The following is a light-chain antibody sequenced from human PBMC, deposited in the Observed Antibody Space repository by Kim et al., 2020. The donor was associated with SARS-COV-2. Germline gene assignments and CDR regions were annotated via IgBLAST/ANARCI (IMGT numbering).Light chain of an antibody. CDR2: GTS. J-gene: IGKJ2*01. V-gene: IGKV3-20*01. CDR3: QQYGTAPYT. Sequence: EIVLTQSPVTLSLSPGERATLSCRASHRVTSPFLAWYQQKPGQFPRLLIYGTSNRATGIPDRFSGSQSGTDFTLTISNLEPEDFAVYYCQQYGTAPYTFGQGTKLEI. CDR1: HRVTSPF.